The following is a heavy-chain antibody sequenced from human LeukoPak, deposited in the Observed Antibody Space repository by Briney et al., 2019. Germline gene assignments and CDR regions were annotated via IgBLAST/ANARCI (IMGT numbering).Heavy chain of an antibody. CDR2: ISGSGGST. J-gene: IGHJ4*02. CDR3: AKDAQLGTAFDY. Sequence: GGSLRLSCAASGFTVSSNYMSWVRQAPGKGLEWVSAISGSGGSTYYADSVKGRFTISRDNSKNTLYLQMNSLRAEDTAVYYCAKDAQLGTAFDYWGQGTLVTVSS. D-gene: IGHD1-7*01. CDR1: GFTVSSNY. V-gene: IGHV3-23*01.